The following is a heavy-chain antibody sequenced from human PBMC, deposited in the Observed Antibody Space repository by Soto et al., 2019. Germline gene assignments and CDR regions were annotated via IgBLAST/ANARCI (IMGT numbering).Heavy chain of an antibody. CDR3: VTNKGCNYGCFGF. D-gene: IGHD3-10*01. V-gene: IGHV3-74*01. CDR2: IEPDGSNT. Sequence: PGGSLRLSCVASGSPFDVHWVRQAPGKGLEWVSHIEPDGSNTCYADSVKGRFTISRDNAKNTLYLQMNSLTTDDTAVYYCVTNKGCNYGCFGFWGQGTPVTVSS. J-gene: IGHJ4*02. CDR1: GSPFD.